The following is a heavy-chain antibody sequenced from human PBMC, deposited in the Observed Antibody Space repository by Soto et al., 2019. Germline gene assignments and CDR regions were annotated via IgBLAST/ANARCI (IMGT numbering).Heavy chain of an antibody. Sequence: PGGSLSLSCAASGSTFSGYVMHWGLQASGKGLEWAAVIFYDGTDNYYADSVRGRFAISRDNFENTVYLEMNSPRVEDTAVYYCAKDRSKSLHAMDVWGQWTKVTISS. CDR2: IFYDGTDN. CDR3: AKDRSKSLHAMDV. J-gene: IGHJ6*02. CDR1: GSTFSGYV. V-gene: IGHV3-33*06. D-gene: IGHD6-13*01.